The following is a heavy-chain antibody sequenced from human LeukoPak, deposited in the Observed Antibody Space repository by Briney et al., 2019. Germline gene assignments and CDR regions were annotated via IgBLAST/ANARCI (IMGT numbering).Heavy chain of an antibody. CDR2: ISWDGGST. CDR1: GFTFDDYT. CDR3: ARIPMVRGVRNY. Sequence: PGGSLRLSCAASGFTFDDYTMHWVRHAPGKGLEWVSLISWDGGSTYYADSVKGRFTISRDNAKNSLYLQMNSLRAEDTAVYYCARIPMVRGVRNYWGQGTLVTVSS. J-gene: IGHJ4*02. V-gene: IGHV3-43*01. D-gene: IGHD3-10*01.